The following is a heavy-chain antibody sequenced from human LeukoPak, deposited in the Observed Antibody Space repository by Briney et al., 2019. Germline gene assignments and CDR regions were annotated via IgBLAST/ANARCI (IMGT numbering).Heavy chain of an antibody. Sequence: PSETLSLTCTVSGGSISSYYWSWIRQPAGKGLEWIGRIYTSGSTNYNPSLKSRVTMSVDTSKNQFSLKLSSVTAADTAVYYCARAGYCSSTSCYDYWGQGTLVTVSS. CDR1: GGSISSYY. V-gene: IGHV4-4*07. CDR3: ARAGYCSSTSCYDY. CDR2: IYTSGST. J-gene: IGHJ4*02. D-gene: IGHD2-2*01.